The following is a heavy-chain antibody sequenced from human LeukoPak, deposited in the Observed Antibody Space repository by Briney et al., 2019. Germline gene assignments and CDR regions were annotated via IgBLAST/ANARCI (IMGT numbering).Heavy chain of an antibody. CDR1: GFSFSSHG. D-gene: IGHD3-16*01. CDR2: ISSSGGST. V-gene: IGHV3-23*01. Sequence: RGSLRLSCAASGFSFSSHGMSWVRQAPGKGLEWVSGISSSGGSTYYPDSVKGRFTISRDNSKNTLFLLMNSLRAEDTAVYYCAKDVMITFGPVMAPPFDYWGQGTLVTVSS. CDR3: AKDVMITFGPVMAPPFDY. J-gene: IGHJ4*02.